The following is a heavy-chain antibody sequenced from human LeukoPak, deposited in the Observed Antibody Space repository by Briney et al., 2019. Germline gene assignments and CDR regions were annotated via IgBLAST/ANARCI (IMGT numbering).Heavy chain of an antibody. D-gene: IGHD6-19*01. CDR3: ARILDSAWGELGY. J-gene: IGHJ4*02. CDR2: ISSSGSTI. V-gene: IGHV3-48*03. Sequence: GGSLRLSCAASGFPFSSYEMNWVRQAPGKGLEWVSYISSSGSTIYYADSVKGRFTISRDNAKNSLYLQMNSLRAEDTAVYYCARILDSAWGELGYWGQGTLVTVSS. CDR1: GFPFSSYE.